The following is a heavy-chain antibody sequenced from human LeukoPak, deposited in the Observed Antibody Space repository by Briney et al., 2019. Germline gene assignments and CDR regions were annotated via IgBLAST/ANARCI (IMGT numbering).Heavy chain of an antibody. V-gene: IGHV6-1*01. CDR2: TYYRSKWYN. CDR1: GDSVSSNSAA. CDR3: ARGRGYSYGWRDYYYYYYMDV. D-gene: IGHD5-18*01. Sequence: SQTLSLTCAISGDSVSSNSAAWNWIRQSPSRGLEWLGRTYYRSKWYNDYAVSVKSRITINPDTSKNQFSLKLSSVTAADTAVYYCARGRGYSYGWRDYYYYYYMDVWGKGTTVTVSS. J-gene: IGHJ6*03.